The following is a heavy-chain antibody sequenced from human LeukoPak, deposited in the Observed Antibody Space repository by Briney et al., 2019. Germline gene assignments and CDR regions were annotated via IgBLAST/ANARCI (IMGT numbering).Heavy chain of an antibody. Sequence: PGGSLRLSCAASGFTFSDYYMSWIRQAPGKGLEWVAFIRYDGSNKYYADSVKGRFTISRDNSKNTLYLQMNSLRAEDTAVYYCAKGSKGVVFTGDYYMDVWGKGTTVTISS. V-gene: IGHV3-30*02. CDR2: IRYDGSNK. J-gene: IGHJ6*03. D-gene: IGHD3-3*01. CDR3: AKGSKGVVFTGDYYMDV. CDR1: GFTFSDYY.